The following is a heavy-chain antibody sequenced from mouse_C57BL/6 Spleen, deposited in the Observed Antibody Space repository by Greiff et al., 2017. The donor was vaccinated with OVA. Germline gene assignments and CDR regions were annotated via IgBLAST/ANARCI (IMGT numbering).Heavy chain of an antibody. J-gene: IGHJ1*03. CDR2: IWWDDDK. CDR1: GFSLSTFGMG. Sequence: QVTLKVSGPGILQPSQTLSLTCSFSGFSLSTFGMGVGWIRQPSGKGLEWLAHIWWDDDKYYNPALQRRITIAKDTSKNQVFLKIANVDTADTSTYYCARIPSTDSWYFDVWGTGTTVTVSS. D-gene: IGHD1-1*01. V-gene: IGHV8-8*01. CDR3: ARIPSTDSWYFDV.